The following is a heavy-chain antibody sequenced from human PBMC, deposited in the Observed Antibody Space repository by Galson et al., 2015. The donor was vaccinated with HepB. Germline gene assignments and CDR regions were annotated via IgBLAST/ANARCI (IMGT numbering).Heavy chain of an antibody. CDR3: ARNPPYCPRTICYAGLAVD. V-gene: IGHV3-53*01. CDR2: IHSGGSI. D-gene: IGHD2-21*01. CDR1: GFTVNNNY. Sequence: SLRLSCAASGFTVNNNYMTWVRQAPGKGLEWVSVIHSGGSILYADYVKGRLTISRDNSKNTLYLQMNSLRADDTAMYYCARNPPYCPRTICYAGLAVDWGQGTLVIVSS. J-gene: IGHJ4*02.